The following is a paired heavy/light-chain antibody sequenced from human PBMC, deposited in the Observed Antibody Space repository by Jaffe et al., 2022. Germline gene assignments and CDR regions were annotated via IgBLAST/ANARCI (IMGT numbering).Heavy chain of an antibody. CDR3: ARVSLAARDRIERYFEGGPADY. Sequence: QVQLVQSGAEVKKPGSSVKVSCKASGGTFSSYAISWVRQAPGQGLEWMGGIIPIFGTANYAQKFQGRVTITADESTSTAYMELSSLRSEDTAVYYCARVSLAARDRIERYFEGGPADYWGQGTLVTVSS. CDR1: GGTFSSYA. V-gene: IGHV1-69*01. J-gene: IGHJ4*02. CDR2: IIPIFGTA. D-gene: IGHD3-9*01.
Light chain of an antibody. CDR3: QTWGTGTVV. J-gene: IGLJ2*01. Sequence: QLVLTQSPSASASLGASVKLTCTLSSGHSSYAIAWHQQQPEKGPRYLMKLNSDGSHSKGDGIPDRFSGSSSGAERYLTISSLQSEDEADYYCQTWGTGTVVFGGGTKLTVL. CDR1: SGHSSYA. CDR2: LNSDGSH. V-gene: IGLV4-69*01.